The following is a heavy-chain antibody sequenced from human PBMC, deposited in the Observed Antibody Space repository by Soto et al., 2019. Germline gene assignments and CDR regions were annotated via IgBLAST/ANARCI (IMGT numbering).Heavy chain of an antibody. Sequence: GASVKVSCKASGYTFTSYDINWVRRATGQGLEWMGWMNPNSGNTGYAQKFQGRVTMTRNTSISTAYMELSSLRSEDTAVYYCARGPLGSPKLKFDYWGQGTLVTVSS. CDR1: GYTFTSYD. D-gene: IGHD1-26*01. J-gene: IGHJ4*02. CDR2: MNPNSGNT. CDR3: ARGPLGSPKLKFDY. V-gene: IGHV1-8*01.